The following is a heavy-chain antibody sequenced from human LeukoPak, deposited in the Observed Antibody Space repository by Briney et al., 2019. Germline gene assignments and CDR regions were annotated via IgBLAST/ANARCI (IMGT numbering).Heavy chain of an antibody. V-gene: IGHV1-69*13. CDR1: GYTFTSYG. Sequence: SVKVSCKASGYTFTSYGISWVRQAPGQGLEWMGGIIPIFGTANYAQKFQGRVTITADESTSTAYMELSSLRSEDTAVYYCARDRVGATAGFDYWGQGTLVTVSS. CDR2: IIPIFGTA. D-gene: IGHD1-26*01. J-gene: IGHJ4*02. CDR3: ARDRVGATAGFDY.